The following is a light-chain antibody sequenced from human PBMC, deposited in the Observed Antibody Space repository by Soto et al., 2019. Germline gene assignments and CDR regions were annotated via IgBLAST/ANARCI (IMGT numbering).Light chain of an antibody. J-gene: IGKJ1*01. CDR1: QSVGSY. CDR3: HQGSERPRT. V-gene: IGKV3-11*01. CDR2: DAS. Sequence: ELVLTQSPATLSLSPGESATLSCRASQSVGSYLAWYQQKPGQPPRLLIFDASNRATGIPARFSGSGSGTDFTLAISSLELEDDVVYYCHQGSERPRTFG.